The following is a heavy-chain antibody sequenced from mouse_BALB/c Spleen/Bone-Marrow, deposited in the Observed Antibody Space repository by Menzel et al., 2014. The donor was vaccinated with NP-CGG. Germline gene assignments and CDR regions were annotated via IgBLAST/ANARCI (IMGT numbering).Heavy chain of an antibody. J-gene: IGHJ2*01. CDR2: IRNKANGYTT. D-gene: IGHD6-1*01. CDR1: GFTFTNYF. CDR3: ARDYNGYFDF. Sequence: EVQRVESGGGLVQPGGSLRLSCTTSGFTFTNYFMTWVRQPPGKALEWLGFIRNKANGYTTEYNPSVKGRFTISRDNSQGIFYFQMNTLRAEDSAIYYCARDYNGYFDFWGQGTTLTVSS. V-gene: IGHV7-3*02.